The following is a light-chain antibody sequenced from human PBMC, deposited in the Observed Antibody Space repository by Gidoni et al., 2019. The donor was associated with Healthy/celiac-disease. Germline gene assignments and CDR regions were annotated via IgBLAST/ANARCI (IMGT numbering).Light chain of an antibody. CDR1: QRVLYSSNNKNY. V-gene: IGKV4-1*01. J-gene: IGKJ3*01. Sequence: DIVLTQSPDYLAVSLGERATIHCKSSQRVLYSSNNKNYLAWSQQKPGQPPKLLIYLASTRESGVPDRFSGSGSGTDFTLTISCLQAEDVTVYYCQQYYSTPPTFGPGTKVDIK. CDR3: QQYYSTPPT. CDR2: LAS.